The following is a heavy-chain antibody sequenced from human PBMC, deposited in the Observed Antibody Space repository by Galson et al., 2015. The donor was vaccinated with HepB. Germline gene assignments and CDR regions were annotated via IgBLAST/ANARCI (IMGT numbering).Heavy chain of an antibody. D-gene: IGHD3-10*01. CDR3: ARALLWFGEYYYGMDV. V-gene: IGHV3-30*04. CDR1: GFTFSSYA. J-gene: IGHJ6*02. Sequence: SLRLSCAASGFTFSSYAMHWVRQAPGKGLEWVAVISYDGSNKYYADSVKGRFTISRDNSKNTLYLQMNSLRAEDTAVYYCARALLWFGEYYYGMDVWGQGTTVTVSS. CDR2: ISYDGSNK.